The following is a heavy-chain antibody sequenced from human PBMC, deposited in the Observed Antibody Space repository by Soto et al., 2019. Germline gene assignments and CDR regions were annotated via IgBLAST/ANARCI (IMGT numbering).Heavy chain of an antibody. D-gene: IGHD2-15*01. CDR2: MNSDGSFI. CDR3: VTGWSEH. CDR1: EFTFSSSW. Sequence: EVQLVESGGGLVPPGGSLRLSCVVSEFTFSSSWMHWVRQGPGKGLVWVSRMNSDGSFINYADSVKGRFTTSRDNARNMLYLQMNSLRVDDTGLYYCVTGWSEHWGQGTLVTVSS. J-gene: IGHJ1*01. V-gene: IGHV3-74*01.